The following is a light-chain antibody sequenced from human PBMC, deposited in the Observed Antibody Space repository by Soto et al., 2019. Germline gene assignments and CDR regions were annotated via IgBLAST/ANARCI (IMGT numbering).Light chain of an antibody. V-gene: IGKV3-20*01. J-gene: IGKJ1*01. CDR1: QSVSSSY. CDR3: QQYGSSPRT. Sequence: EIVLTQSPGALSLSPGERATLSCGASQSVSSSYLAWYQQKPGQAPRLLIYGASTRATGIPDRFSGSGSGTDFTLTISRLEPEDFGVYYCQQYGSSPRTFGQGTKVDIK. CDR2: GAS.